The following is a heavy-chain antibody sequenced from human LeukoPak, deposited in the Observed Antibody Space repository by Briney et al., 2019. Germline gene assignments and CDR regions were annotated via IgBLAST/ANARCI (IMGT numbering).Heavy chain of an antibody. V-gene: IGHV3-30*04. CDR3: ARDGVVAASEGYYYYMDV. CDR1: GFTFSSYA. Sequence: GGSLRLSCAASGFTFSSYAMHWVRQAPGKGLEWVAVISYDGSNKYYADSVKGRFTISRDNSKNTLYLQMNSLRAEDTAVYYCARDGVVAASEGYYYYMDVWGKGTTVTVSS. J-gene: IGHJ6*03. CDR2: ISYDGSNK. D-gene: IGHD2-15*01.